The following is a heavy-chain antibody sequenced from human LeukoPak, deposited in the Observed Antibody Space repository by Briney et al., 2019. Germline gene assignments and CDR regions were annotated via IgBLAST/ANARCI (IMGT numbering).Heavy chain of an antibody. CDR1: GYTFTSYA. V-gene: IGHV1-3*01. Sequence: ASVNVSCKASGYTFTSYAMHWVRQAPGQRLEWMGWINAGNGNTKYSQKFQGRVTITRDTSASTAYMELSSLRSEDTAVYYCAGPSGYSSGWGFDYWGQGTLVTVSS. J-gene: IGHJ4*02. CDR2: INAGNGNT. D-gene: IGHD6-19*01. CDR3: AGPSGYSSGWGFDY.